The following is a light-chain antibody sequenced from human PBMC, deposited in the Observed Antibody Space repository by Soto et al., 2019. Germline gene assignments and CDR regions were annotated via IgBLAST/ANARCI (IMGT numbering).Light chain of an antibody. J-gene: IGLJ2*01. CDR2: DVT. CDR1: SSDIGGYDY. Sequence: QSVLTKPASVSGSPGQSITISCTGTSSDIGGYDYVSWYQQDPGKVPKLMISDVTNRASGVPSRFSASKSGDTASLPISGLQAEDEADYYCSSYTSTSTLVVFGGGTKVTVL. V-gene: IGLV2-14*01. CDR3: SSYTSTSTLVV.